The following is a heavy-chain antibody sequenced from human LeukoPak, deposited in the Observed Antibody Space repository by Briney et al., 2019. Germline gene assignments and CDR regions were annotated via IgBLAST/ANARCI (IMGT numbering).Heavy chain of an antibody. CDR3: ARDLGSSFFDY. Sequence: SETLSLTCTVSVGSLIGYYWSCVPQPAGKGLECIGRIYTSGSTNYNPSLTSRVTMSVDTSNNQFSLKLSSVTAADTAVYYCARDLGSSFFDYWGQGTLVTVSS. J-gene: IGHJ4*02. D-gene: IGHD3-16*01. V-gene: IGHV4-4*07. CDR2: IYTSGST. CDR1: VGSLIGYY.